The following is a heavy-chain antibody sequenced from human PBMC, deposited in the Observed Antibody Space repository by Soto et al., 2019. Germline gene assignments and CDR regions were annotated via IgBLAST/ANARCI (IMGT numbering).Heavy chain of an antibody. V-gene: IGHV4-39*01. CDR3: ERHSCSSTSCHVGPTDCVAP. D-gene: IGHD2-2*01. CDR2: IYYSGST. Sequence: SDNLSLTCTVSGGSISRSSYYWGWIRQHPGKGLEWIGSIYYSGSTYYNPSLKSRVTISVDTSKNQLSLKLSSVTAADTAVYDCERHSCSSTSCHVGPTDCVAPWGQGHLVTVS. CDR1: GGSISRSSYY. J-gene: IGHJ5*02.